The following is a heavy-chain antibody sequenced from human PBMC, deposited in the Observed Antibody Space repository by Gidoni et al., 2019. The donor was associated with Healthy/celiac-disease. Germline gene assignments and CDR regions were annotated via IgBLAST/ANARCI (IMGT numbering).Heavy chain of an antibody. CDR2: IVPTLGIA. J-gene: IGHJ6*02. CDR1: GCTFSRSA. D-gene: IGHD1-20*01. Sequence: QVQLVQSGAEGEKPGASGKGACKAAGCTFSRSAISWVRQAPGQGLEGIGRIVPTLGIANYAQKFQGRVTITADKSTSTASMELRSLRSEDTAVYYCARFRGITGTAYYYYYGMDVWGQGTTVTVSS. CDR3: ARFRGITGTAYYYYYGMDV. V-gene: IGHV1-69*04.